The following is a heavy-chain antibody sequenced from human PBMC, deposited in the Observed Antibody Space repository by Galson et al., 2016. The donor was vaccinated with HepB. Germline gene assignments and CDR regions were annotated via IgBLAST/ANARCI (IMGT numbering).Heavy chain of an antibody. J-gene: IGHJ6*02. D-gene: IGHD3-3*01. CDR3: ARGRNDFWSDFFGGYHSGMDV. CDR2: MCQSGST. V-gene: IGHV4-4*02. CDR1: SGSVSSSHC. Sequence: ETLSLTCAVSSGSVSSSHCWSWVRQPSGKGLEWLGEMCQSGSTNYSPSLKSRVTISVDKSKNQFALMMRSVTAADTAVYYCARGRNDFWSDFFGGYHSGMDVWGQGTTVTVSS.